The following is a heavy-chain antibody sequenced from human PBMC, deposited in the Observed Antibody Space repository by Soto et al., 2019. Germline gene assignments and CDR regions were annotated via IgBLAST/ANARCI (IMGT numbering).Heavy chain of an antibody. D-gene: IGHD2-8*02. J-gene: IGHJ4*02. CDR1: GGSISSYY. V-gene: IGHV4-59*12. CDR3: ARDKITGLFDY. CDR2: IYYSGST. Sequence: PSETLSLTXTVSGGSISSYYWSWIRQPPGKGLEWIGYIYYSGSTNYNPSLKSRVTISVDTSKNQFSLKLTSVTAADTAVYYCARDKITGLFDYWGQGTLVTVSS.